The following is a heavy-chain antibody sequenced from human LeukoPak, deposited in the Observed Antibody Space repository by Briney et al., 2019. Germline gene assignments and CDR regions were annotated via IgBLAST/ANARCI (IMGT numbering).Heavy chain of an antibody. D-gene: IGHD5-18*01. CDR2: ISYDGSNK. J-gene: IGHJ3*02. CDR3: ARGRKYSYGPVAFDI. V-gene: IGHV3-30-3*01. CDR1: GFTFSSYA. Sequence: GGSLRLSCAASGFTFSSYAMHWVRQAPGKGLEWVAVISYDGSNKYYADSVKGRFTISRDNSKNTLYLQMNSLRAEDTAVYYCARGRKYSYGPVAFDIWGQGTMVTVSS.